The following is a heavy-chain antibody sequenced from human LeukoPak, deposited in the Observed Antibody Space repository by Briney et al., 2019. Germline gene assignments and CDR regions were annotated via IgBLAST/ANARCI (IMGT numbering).Heavy chain of an antibody. CDR1: GFTFSNVW. CDR2: IKSKTDGGTT. CDR3: TRGRTKVYS. Sequence: PGWSLRLSCAASGFTFSNVWMNWVRQAPGKGLEWVGRIKSKTDGGTTDYAAPVKGRFTISRDDSEKTLSLQMNSLKSDDTAIYYCTRGRTKVYSWGQGTLVTVSS. D-gene: IGHD3-16*01. J-gene: IGHJ4*02. V-gene: IGHV3-15*01.